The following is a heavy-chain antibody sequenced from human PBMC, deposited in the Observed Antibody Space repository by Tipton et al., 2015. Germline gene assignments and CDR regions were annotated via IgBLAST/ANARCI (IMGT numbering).Heavy chain of an antibody. CDR2: IDHSGKT. Sequence: LRLSCGVSGGSIGSIVYYWGWIRQPPGKGLEWIGTIDHSGKTYYNPSLKSRLTISVDTSETQFSLNLTSVTAADTAVYFCVRHGPFLRGIYFYYSMDVWGHGTTVTVSS. J-gene: IGHJ6*02. D-gene: IGHD3-10*01. CDR1: GGSIGSIVYY. CDR3: VRHGPFLRGIYFYYSMDV. V-gene: IGHV4-39*01.